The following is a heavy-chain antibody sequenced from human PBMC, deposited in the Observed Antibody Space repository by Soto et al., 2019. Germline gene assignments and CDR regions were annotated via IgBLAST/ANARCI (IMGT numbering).Heavy chain of an antibody. D-gene: IGHD2-21*01. V-gene: IGHV1-18*01. CDR2: ISAYNGNT. Sequence: ASVKVSCKASGYTFTSYGISWVRQAPGQGFEWMGWISAYNGNTNYAQKLQGRVTMTTDTSTSTAYMELRSLRSDDTAVYYCARDLGHYCGGDCYDYWGQGTLVTVSS. CDR3: ARDLGHYCGGDCYDY. J-gene: IGHJ4*02. CDR1: GYTFTSYG.